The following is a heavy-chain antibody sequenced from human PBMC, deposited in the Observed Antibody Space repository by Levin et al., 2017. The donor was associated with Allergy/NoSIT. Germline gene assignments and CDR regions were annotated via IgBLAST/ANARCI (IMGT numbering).Heavy chain of an antibody. D-gene: IGHD6-19*01. CDR1: GLTISNNY. J-gene: IGHJ4*02. CDR2: IYSGGST. V-gene: IGHV3-53*01. Sequence: GGSLRLSCAASGLTISNNYMTWVRQAPGKGLEWVSIIYSGGSTYYADSVKDRFTISRDNSKNTLYLQMNSLRAEDTAVYYCARVGIEVPGNDYWGQGTLVTVSS. CDR3: ARVGIEVPGNDY.